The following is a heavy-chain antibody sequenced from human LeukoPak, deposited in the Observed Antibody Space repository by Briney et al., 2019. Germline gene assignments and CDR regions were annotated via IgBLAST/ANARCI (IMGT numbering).Heavy chain of an antibody. CDR3: ARTRLWFGELLWALAFDI. J-gene: IGHJ3*02. D-gene: IGHD3-10*01. Sequence: SETLSLTCAVYGGSSSGYYWSWIRQPPGKGLEWIGEITHSGSTNHNPSLKSRVTISVDTSKNQFSLKLSSVTAADTAVYYCARTRLWFGELLWALAFDIWGQGTMVTVCS. V-gene: IGHV4-34*01. CDR2: ITHSGST. CDR1: GGSSSGYY.